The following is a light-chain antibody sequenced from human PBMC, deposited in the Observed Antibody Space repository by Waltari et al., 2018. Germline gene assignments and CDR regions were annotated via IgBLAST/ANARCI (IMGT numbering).Light chain of an antibody. Sequence: ESVLTQSPGTLSLSPGERATLSCRASQSISSSYLAWYQQKPGLAPRLLIYGASNRATGIPDRFSGRGSGTDFTLTISRLEPEDFAVYYCQQFGGSPPLFTFGQGTKLEIK. V-gene: IGKV3-20*01. J-gene: IGKJ2*01. CDR2: GAS. CDR1: QSISSSY. CDR3: QQFGGSPPLFT.